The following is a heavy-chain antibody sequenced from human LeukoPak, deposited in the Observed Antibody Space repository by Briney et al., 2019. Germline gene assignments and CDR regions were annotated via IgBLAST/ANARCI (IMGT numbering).Heavy chain of an antibody. D-gene: IGHD5-24*01. CDR2: VNPNSGGT. V-gene: IGHV1-2*02. Sequence: GASVKVSCKASGYTFTGYHMHWVRQAPGQGLEWMGWVNPNSGGTNYAQKFQGRVTMTRDTSISTIYMELIRLTSEDTALYYCARVAVEMASWFDPWGQGTLVTVSS. J-gene: IGHJ5*02. CDR3: ARVAVEMASWFDP. CDR1: GYTFTGYH.